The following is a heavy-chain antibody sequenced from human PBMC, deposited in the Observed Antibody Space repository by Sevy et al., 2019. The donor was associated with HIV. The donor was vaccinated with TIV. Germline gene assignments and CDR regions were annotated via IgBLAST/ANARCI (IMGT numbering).Heavy chain of an antibody. V-gene: IGHV4-34*01. CDR3: ARRSTYYYGSGSQVGMDV. Sequence: SETLSLTCAVYGGSFSGYYWSWIRQPPGKGLEWIGEINHSGSTNYNPSLKSRVTISVDTSKNQFSLKLSSVTAADTAVYYCARRSTYYYGSGSQVGMDVWGQGTTVTVSS. CDR1: GGSFSGYY. CDR2: INHSGST. J-gene: IGHJ6*02. D-gene: IGHD3-10*01.